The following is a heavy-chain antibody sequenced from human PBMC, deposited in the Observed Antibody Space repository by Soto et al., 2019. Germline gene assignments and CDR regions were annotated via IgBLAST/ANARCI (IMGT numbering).Heavy chain of an antibody. CDR3: ARSGTYEPLYY. D-gene: IGHD1-26*01. CDR2: ISGSGRTI. CDR1: GFTLSSYE. V-gene: IGHV3-48*03. J-gene: IGHJ4*02. Sequence: VGSLRLSCAASGFTLSSYEMNWVRQAPGKGLEWVSYISGSGRTIYYADSVKGRFTISRDNAKNSLYLQMNSLRAEDTAVYYCARSGTYEPLYYWGQGTLVTVSS.